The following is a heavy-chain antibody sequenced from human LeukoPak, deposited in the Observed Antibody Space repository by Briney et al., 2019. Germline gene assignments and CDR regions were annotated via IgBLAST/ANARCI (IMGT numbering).Heavy chain of an antibody. J-gene: IGHJ4*02. V-gene: IGHV3-7*03. D-gene: IGHD2-15*01. CDR1: GITFSNIV. Sequence: GGSLRLSCAASGITFSNIVMGWVRQAPGQGLKWVATIKEDEREKDYGDSVKGRFIISRDNTKKVVYLQMNSLRVEDTAIYYCTTERPSLGGDYFDYWGQGILVSVS. CDR3: TTERPSLGGDYFDY. CDR2: IKEDEREK.